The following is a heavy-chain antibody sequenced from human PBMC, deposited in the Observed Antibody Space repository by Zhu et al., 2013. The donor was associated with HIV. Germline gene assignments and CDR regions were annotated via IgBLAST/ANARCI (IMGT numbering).Heavy chain of an antibody. J-gene: IGHJ4*02. D-gene: IGHD1-26*01. CDR2: MKTNSGNT. CDR1: GGTFSNYV. Sequence: QVHLVQSGAEVKKPGSSVKVSCKASGGTFSNYVISWVRQVTGQGLEWMGRMKTNSGNTGYAKKFQGRVTFTRNTSIDTAYMELSSLTSEDTAVYYCARGQWELPLLHEYWGQGTLVTVSS. V-gene: IGHV1-8*01. CDR3: ARGQWELPLLHEY.